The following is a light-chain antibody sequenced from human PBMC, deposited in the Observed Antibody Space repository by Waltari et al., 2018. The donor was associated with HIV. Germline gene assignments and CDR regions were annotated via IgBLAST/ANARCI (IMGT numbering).Light chain of an antibody. Sequence: DIVMTQSPLSLPVTPGEPASISCRSSQSLLHSNGYNYLDWYLQKPGQSPQLLIYLGSYRASGVPDRFSGSGSGTDFTLKISRVEAGDVGVYYCMQALQTPWTFGQGTKVEIK. CDR3: MQALQTPWT. CDR2: LGS. CDR1: QSLLHSNGYNY. J-gene: IGKJ1*01. V-gene: IGKV2-28*01.